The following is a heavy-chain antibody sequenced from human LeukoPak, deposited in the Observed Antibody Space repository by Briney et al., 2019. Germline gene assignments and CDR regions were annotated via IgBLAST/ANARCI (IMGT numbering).Heavy chain of an antibody. V-gene: IGHV1-3*01. Sequence: GASVKVSCKASGYTFTSYAMHWVRQAPGQRLEWMGWINAGNGNTKYSQKFQGRVTITRDTSASTAYMELRSLRSDDTAVYYCAKDDGAVAGYYGMDVWGQGTTVTVSS. CDR2: INAGNGNT. CDR3: AKDDGAVAGYYGMDV. J-gene: IGHJ6*02. CDR1: GYTFTSYA. D-gene: IGHD6-19*01.